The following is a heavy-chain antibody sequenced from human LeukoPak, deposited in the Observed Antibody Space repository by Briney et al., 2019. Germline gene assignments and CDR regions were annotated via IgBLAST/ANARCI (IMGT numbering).Heavy chain of an antibody. CDR2: IYYSGST. D-gene: IGHD3/OR15-3a*01. CDR1: GGSVSSGSYY. CDR3: ARVKRRPDWFFDY. V-gene: IGHV4-61*01. J-gene: IGHJ4*02. Sequence: SETLSLTCTVSGGSVSSGSYYWSWIRQPPGKGLEWIGYIYYSGSTNYNPSLKSRVTISVDTSKNQFSLKLSSVTAADTAVYYCARVKRRPDWFFDYWGQGTLVTVSS.